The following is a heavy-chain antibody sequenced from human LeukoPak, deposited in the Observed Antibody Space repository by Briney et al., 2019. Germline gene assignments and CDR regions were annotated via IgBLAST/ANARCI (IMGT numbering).Heavy chain of an antibody. CDR1: GGSISSGDYY. J-gene: IGHJ4*02. CDR3: ARDPFGAKTSPDY. CDR2: IYYSGST. D-gene: IGHD3-3*01. V-gene: IGHV4-30-4*01. Sequence: PSETLSLTCTVSGGSISSGDYYWSWIRQPPGKGLEWIGYIYYSGSTYYNPSLKSRVTISVDTSKNQFSLKLSSVTAADTAVYYCARDPFGAKTSPDYWGQGTLVTVSS.